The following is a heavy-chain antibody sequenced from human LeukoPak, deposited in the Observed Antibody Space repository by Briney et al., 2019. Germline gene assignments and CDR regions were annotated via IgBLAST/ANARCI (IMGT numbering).Heavy chain of an antibody. CDR3: AKGEGITGTATPDY. D-gene: IGHD1-20*01. V-gene: IGHV3-30*18. CDR2: MSHDGNNK. J-gene: IGHJ4*02. Sequence: GGSLRLSCAASGFTFSNYGMHWVRQAPSKGLEWMAVMSHDGNNKNYADSVKGRFTISRDNSKNTLLLQMNSLRAEDTAVYYCAKGEGITGTATPDYWGQGTLLTVSS. CDR1: GFTFSNYG.